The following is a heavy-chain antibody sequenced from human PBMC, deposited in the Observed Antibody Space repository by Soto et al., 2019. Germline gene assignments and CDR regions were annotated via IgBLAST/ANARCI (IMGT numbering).Heavy chain of an antibody. CDR3: ARGPGYGDYELYTFDI. CDR1: GYTFTSYD. V-gene: IGHV1-8*01. Sequence: ASVKVSCKASGYTFTSYDINWVRQATAQGLEWMGWMNPNSGNTGYAQKFQGRVTMTRNTSISTAYMELSSLRSEDTAVYYCARGPGYGDYELYTFDIWGQGTMVTVSS. J-gene: IGHJ3*02. CDR2: MNPNSGNT. D-gene: IGHD4-17*01.